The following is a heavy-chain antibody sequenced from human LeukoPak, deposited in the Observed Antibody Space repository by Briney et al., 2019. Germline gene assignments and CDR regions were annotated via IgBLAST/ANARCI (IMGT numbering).Heavy chain of an antibody. CDR2: IYSGGST. D-gene: IGHD6-19*01. Sequence: GGSLRLSCAASGFTFSSYAMHWVRQAPGKGLEWVSVIYSGGSTYYADSVKGRFTISRDNSKNTLYLQMNSLRAEDTAVYYCASPVAGDYWGQGTLVTVSS. CDR3: ASPVAGDY. V-gene: IGHV3-66*01. CDR1: GFTFSSYA. J-gene: IGHJ4*02.